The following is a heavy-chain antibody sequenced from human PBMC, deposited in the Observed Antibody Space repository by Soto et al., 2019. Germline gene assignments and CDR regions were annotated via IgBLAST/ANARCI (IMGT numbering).Heavy chain of an antibody. Sequence: EVQVVESGGGLVKPGGSLRLSCEVSGFTFSTYNMNWVRQAPGKGLQWVSSISSSSSYIYYADSVKGRFTISRDNAKNSLYLQMNSLRVEDTAVYYCSRYYDSLTGYNYWGQGTLVIVSS. D-gene: IGHD3-9*01. V-gene: IGHV3-21*01. CDR1: GFTFSTYN. J-gene: IGHJ4*02. CDR2: ISSSSSYI. CDR3: SRYYDSLTGYNY.